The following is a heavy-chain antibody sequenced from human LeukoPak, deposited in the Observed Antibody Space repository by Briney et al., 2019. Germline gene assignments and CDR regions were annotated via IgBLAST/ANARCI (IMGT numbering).Heavy chain of an antibody. CDR1: GGSISSSSYY. J-gene: IGHJ5*02. Sequence: SETLSLTCTVSGGSISSSSYYWGWIRQPPGKGLEWIGSIYYSRSTYYNPSLKSRVTISVDTSKNQFSLKLSSVTAADTAVYYCARDAWVGTQRSNWFDPWGQGTLVTVSS. CDR2: IYYSRST. V-gene: IGHV4-39*07. D-gene: IGHD7-27*01. CDR3: ARDAWVGTQRSNWFDP.